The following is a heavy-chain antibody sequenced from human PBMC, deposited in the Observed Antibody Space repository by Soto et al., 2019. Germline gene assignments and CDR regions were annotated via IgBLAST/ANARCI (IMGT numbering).Heavy chain of an antibody. CDR1: GGSISSSNW. CDR2: IYHSGST. CDR3: ARVSNSGYDLYYFDY. J-gene: IGHJ4*02. Sequence: SETLSLTCAVSGGSISSSNWWSWVRQPPGKGLEWIGEIYHSGSTNYNPSLKSRVTISVDKSKNQFSLKLSSVTAADTAVYYCARVSNSGYDLYYFDYWGQGTLVTVSS. V-gene: IGHV4-4*02. D-gene: IGHD5-12*01.